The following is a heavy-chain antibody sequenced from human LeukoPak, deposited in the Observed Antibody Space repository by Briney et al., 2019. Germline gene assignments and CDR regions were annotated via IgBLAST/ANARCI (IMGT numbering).Heavy chain of an antibody. V-gene: IGHV4-59*01. CDR1: GGSISSYY. CDR2: IYYSGST. D-gene: IGHD5-24*01. Sequence: SETLSLTCTVSGGSISSYYWSWIRQPPGKGLEWIGYIYYSGSTTYNPSLKSRVTISVDTSKNQFSLKLSSVTAADTAVYYCAKVGAQLGALGWFDPWGQGTLVTVSS. J-gene: IGHJ5*02. CDR3: AKVGAQLGALGWFDP.